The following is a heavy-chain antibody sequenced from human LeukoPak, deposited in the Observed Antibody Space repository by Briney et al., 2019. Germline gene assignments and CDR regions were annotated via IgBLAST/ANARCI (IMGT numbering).Heavy chain of an antibody. CDR2: INHSGST. CDR1: GGSFSGYY. D-gene: IGHD5-18*01. V-gene: IGHV4-34*01. CDR3: ARAPSWIQLWLRSVGGGFDY. Sequence: SETLSLTCAVYGGSFSGYYWSWIRQPPGKGLEWIGEINHSGSTNYNPSLKSRVTISVDTSKNQFSLKLSSVTAADTAVYYCARAPSWIQLWLRSVGGGFDYWGQGTLVTVSS. J-gene: IGHJ4*02.